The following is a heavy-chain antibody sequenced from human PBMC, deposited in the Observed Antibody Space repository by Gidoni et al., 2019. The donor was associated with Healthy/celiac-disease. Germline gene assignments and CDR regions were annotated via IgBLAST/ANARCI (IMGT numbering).Heavy chain of an antibody. CDR2: ISGSGGST. V-gene: IGHV3-23*01. D-gene: IGHD5-18*01. J-gene: IGHJ1*01. CDR3: AKSWIPEPLFQH. CDR1: GFTFSSYA. Sequence: EVPLLESGGGLVQPGGSLRLSCAASGFTFSSYAMSWVRQAPGKGLEWVSAISGSGGSTYYADAVKGRFTISRDNSKNTLYLQMNSLRAEDTAVYYCAKSWIPEPLFQHWGQGTLVTVSS.